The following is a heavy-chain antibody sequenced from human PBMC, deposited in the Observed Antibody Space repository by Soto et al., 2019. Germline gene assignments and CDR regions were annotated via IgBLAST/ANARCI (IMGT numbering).Heavy chain of an antibody. D-gene: IGHD6-19*01. CDR2: ISWNRGSI. V-gene: IGHV3-9*01. Sequence: EVQLVESGGGLVQPGRSLRLSCAASGFTFDDYAMHWVRQAPGKGLEWVSGISWNRGSIGYADSVKGRFTISRDNDKNSLYLQVSSLRAEDTALYYCAKDRGLVLSFYFDYWGQGTLVTVSS. CDR1: GFTFDDYA. CDR3: AKDRGLVLSFYFDY. J-gene: IGHJ4*02.